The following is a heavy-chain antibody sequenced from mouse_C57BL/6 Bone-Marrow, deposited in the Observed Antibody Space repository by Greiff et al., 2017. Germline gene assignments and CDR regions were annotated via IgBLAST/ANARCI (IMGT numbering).Heavy chain of an antibody. J-gene: IGHJ1*03. CDR1: GYTFTSSW. CDR2: IYPGSGST. V-gene: IGHV1-55*01. Sequence: QVQLQQPGAELVTPGASVKMSCKASGYTFTSSWITWVKQRPGEGLEWIGEIYPGSGSTNYNEKFKSKATLTVDTASSTASMQLSSLTSDDSAVYYCARPYYSNFWYFDVWGTGTTVTVSS. CDR3: ARPYYSNFWYFDV. D-gene: IGHD2-5*01.